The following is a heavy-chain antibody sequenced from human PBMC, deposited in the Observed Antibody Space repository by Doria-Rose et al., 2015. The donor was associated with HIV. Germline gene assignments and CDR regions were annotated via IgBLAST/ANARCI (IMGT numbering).Heavy chain of an antibody. Sequence: EAQLVESGAEVKKPGEALKISRKASGYSFPSDWIGWWRQMPGQGPEGMGIIYPGDSATSNSPTVQGQCTISADNSITTAYLQGSSLKASDTAMYYGARHREPDTRGVVFAARIDYWGPGTLVTVSS. V-gene: IGHV5-51*01. CDR1: GYSFPSDW. D-gene: IGHD6-6*01. CDR3: ARHREPDTRGVVFAARIDY. CDR2: IYPGDSAT. J-gene: IGHJ4*02.